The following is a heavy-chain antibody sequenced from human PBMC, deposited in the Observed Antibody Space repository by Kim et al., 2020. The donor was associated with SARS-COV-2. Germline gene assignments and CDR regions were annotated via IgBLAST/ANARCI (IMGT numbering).Heavy chain of an antibody. CDR2: IWYDGSNK. CDR1: GFTFSSYG. CDR3: ASSREGSGLVVITTSLDY. V-gene: IGHV3-33*01. Sequence: GGSLRLSCAASGFTFSSYGMHWVRQAPGKGLEWVAVIWYDGSNKYYADSVKGRFTISRDNSKNTLYLQMNSLRAEDTAVYYCASSREGSGLVVITTSLDYWGQGTLVTVSS. J-gene: IGHJ4*02. D-gene: IGHD3-22*01.